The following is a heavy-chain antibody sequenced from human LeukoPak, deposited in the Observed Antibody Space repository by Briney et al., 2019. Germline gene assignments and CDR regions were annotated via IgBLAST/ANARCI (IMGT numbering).Heavy chain of an antibody. V-gene: IGHV1-2*02. J-gene: IGHJ6*02. CDR1: GYTFTGYY. D-gene: IGHD2-21*02. CDR3: ARGSPSGDYSDYYYYGMVV. Sequence: VASVKVSCKASGYTFTGYYMHWVRQAPGQGLEWMGWINPNSGGTNYAQKFQGRVTMTRDTSISTAYMELSRLRSDDTPVYYCARGSPSGDYSDYYYYGMVVWGQGTTVTVSS. CDR2: INPNSGGT.